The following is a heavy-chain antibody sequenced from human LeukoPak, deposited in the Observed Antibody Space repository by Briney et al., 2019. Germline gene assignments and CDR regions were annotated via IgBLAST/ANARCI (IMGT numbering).Heavy chain of an antibody. J-gene: IGHJ5*02. D-gene: IGHD3-22*01. CDR3: ARGPRQYYYDSSGYWTTNWFDP. CDR2: IIPIFGTA. CDR1: GGTFSSYA. Sequence: ASVKVSCKASGGTFSSYAISWVRQAPGQGLEWMGGIIPIFGTANYAQKFQGRVTITADESTSTAYMELSSLRSEDTAVYYCARGPRQYYYDSSGYWTTNWFDPWGQGTLVTVSS. V-gene: IGHV1-69*13.